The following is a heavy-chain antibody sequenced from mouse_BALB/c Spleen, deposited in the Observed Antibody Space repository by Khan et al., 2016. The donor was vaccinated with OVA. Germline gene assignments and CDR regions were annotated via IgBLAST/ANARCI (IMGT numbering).Heavy chain of an antibody. D-gene: IGHD1-1*01. CDR1: GYSITSDYA. J-gene: IGHJ2*01. Sequence: EVQLQESGPGLVKPSQSLSLTCTVTGYSITSDYAWNWIRQFPGNKLEWMGYISYSGNTKYNPSLKSRISITRDTSKNQFFLQLNSVTAEATATYYCARIYGGDFDYGGQGTTLTVSS. CDR2: ISYSGNT. CDR3: ARIYGGDFDY. V-gene: IGHV3-2*02.